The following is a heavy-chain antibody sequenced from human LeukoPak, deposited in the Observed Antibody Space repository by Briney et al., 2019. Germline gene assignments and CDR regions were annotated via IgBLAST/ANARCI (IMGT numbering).Heavy chain of an antibody. CDR3: ARATPGGLHGYSFDY. Sequence: ASVKLSCKASGYTFKNYDINWVRQATGQGLEWMGWMNPNSGNTDFTQKFQDRVRMTRDTSINTAHMELSSLRSGDTAVYYYARATPGGLHGYSFDYWGQGTVVTVYS. CDR1: GYTFKNYD. V-gene: IGHV1-8*02. D-gene: IGHD5-24*01. CDR2: MNPNSGNT. J-gene: IGHJ4*02.